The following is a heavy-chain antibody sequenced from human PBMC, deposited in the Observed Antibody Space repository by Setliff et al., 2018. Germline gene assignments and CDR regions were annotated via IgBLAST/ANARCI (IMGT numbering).Heavy chain of an antibody. J-gene: IGHJ6*02. Sequence: ASVKVSCKAFGYSFSDYYLHWVRQPRGQGLEWMGWTNPKSGDIKYAQKFQGRVTMTRDTSTSTVYLELSSLRSEDTAVYYCARGLYCSSTSCYPFYYYYYGMDVWGQGTTVTVSS. V-gene: IGHV1-2*02. CDR1: GYSFSDYY. D-gene: IGHD2-2*01. CDR2: TNPKSGDI. CDR3: ARGLYCSSTSCYPFYYYYYGMDV.